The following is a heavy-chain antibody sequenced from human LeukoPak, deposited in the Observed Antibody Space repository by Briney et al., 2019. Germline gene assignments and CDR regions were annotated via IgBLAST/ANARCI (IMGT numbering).Heavy chain of an antibody. CDR2: ISGSGGST. D-gene: IGHD3-22*01. V-gene: IGHV3-23*01. CDR1: GFTFSSYA. Sequence: GGSLGLSCAASGFTFSSYAMSWVRQAPGKGLEWVSAISGSGGSTYYADSVKGRFTISRDNSKNTLYLQMNSLRAEDTAVYYCAKARIGLYYYDSSGYYFDYWGQGTLVTVSS. CDR3: AKARIGLYYYDSSGYYFDY. J-gene: IGHJ4*02.